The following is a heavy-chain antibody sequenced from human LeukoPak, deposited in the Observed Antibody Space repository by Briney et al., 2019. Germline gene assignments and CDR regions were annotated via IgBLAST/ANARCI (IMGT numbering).Heavy chain of an antibody. Sequence: SETLSLTCTVSGGSISSSSYYWGWIRQPPGKGLEWIGNIYYSGSTYYNPSLMSRVTISVDTSKNQYSLKLRSVTAADTAVYYCARRHHQDNYYDSSGYSPDDAFDIWGQGTMVTVSS. CDR1: GGSISSSSYY. CDR2: IYYSGST. V-gene: IGHV4-39*07. D-gene: IGHD3-22*01. CDR3: ARRHHQDNYYDSSGYSPDDAFDI. J-gene: IGHJ3*02.